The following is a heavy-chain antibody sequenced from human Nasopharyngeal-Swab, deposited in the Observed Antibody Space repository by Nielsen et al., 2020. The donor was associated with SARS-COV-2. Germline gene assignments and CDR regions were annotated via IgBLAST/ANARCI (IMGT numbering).Heavy chain of an antibody. CDR2: ISSSGITI. V-gene: IGHV3-11*01. D-gene: IGHD2-21*02. Sequence: GESLKISCAASGFTFSDYYMSWIRQAPGKGLEWVSYISSSGITIYYADSVKGRFTISRDNAKNSLYLQMNSLRAEDTAVYYCARPQCRGGGDCHYYFDYWGQRTLVTVSS. J-gene: IGHJ4*02. CDR1: GFTFSDYY. CDR3: ARPQCRGGGDCHYYFDY.